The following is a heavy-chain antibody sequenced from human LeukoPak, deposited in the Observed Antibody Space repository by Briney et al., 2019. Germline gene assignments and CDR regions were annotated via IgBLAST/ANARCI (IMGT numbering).Heavy chain of an antibody. V-gene: IGHV5-51*01. J-gene: IGHJ4*02. CDR1: GYTFTNYW. D-gene: IGHD5-24*01. CDR3: ARHPQMATILADFDY. Sequence: GESLKISCKGSGYTFTNYWIGWVRQMPGKGLEWMGIIYPGDSDTRYSPSFQGQVTITADKPLTTAYLQWSRLKASDTAMYYCARHPQMATILADFDYWGEGTLVTLSS. CDR2: IYPGDSDT.